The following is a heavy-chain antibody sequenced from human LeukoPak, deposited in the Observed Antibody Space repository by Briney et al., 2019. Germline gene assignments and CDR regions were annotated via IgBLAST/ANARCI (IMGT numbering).Heavy chain of an antibody. V-gene: IGHV1-69*05. Sequence: GASVKVSCKASGGTFSSYAISWVRQAPGQGLEWMGGIIPIFGTANYAQKFQGRVTITTDESTSTAYMELSGLRSEDTAVYYCASGYYYDSSGYYYVYNYWGQGTLVTVSS. CDR2: IIPIFGTA. J-gene: IGHJ4*02. CDR3: ASGYYYDSSGYYYVYNY. D-gene: IGHD3-22*01. CDR1: GGTFSSYA.